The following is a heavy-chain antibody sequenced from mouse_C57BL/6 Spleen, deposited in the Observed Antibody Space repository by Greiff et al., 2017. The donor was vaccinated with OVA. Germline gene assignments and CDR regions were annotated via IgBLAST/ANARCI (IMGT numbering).Heavy chain of an antibody. J-gene: IGHJ3*01. D-gene: IGHD1-1*01. Sequence: VQLQQSGPELVKPGASVKISCKASGYSFTDYNMNWVKQSNGQCLEWIGVINPNYGTTSYNQKFKGKATLTVDQSSSTAYMQLNSLTSEDSAVYYCARSDYGSTSWFAYWGQGTLVTVSA. CDR3: ARSDYGSTSWFAY. V-gene: IGHV1-39*01. CDR1: GYSFTDYN. CDR2: INPNYGTT.